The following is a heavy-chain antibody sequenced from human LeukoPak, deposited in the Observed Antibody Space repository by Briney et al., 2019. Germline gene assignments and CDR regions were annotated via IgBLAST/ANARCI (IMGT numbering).Heavy chain of an antibody. CDR3: ARERGWLRDAFDI. Sequence: SETLSLTCTVSGGSISSSSYYWGWIRQPPGKGLEWIGSIYYSGSTYYNPSLKSRVTISADTSKNQFSLKLSSVTAADTAVYYCARERGWLRDAFDIWGQGTMVTVSS. CDR1: GGSISSSSYY. D-gene: IGHD3-22*01. V-gene: IGHV4-39*07. J-gene: IGHJ3*02. CDR2: IYYSGST.